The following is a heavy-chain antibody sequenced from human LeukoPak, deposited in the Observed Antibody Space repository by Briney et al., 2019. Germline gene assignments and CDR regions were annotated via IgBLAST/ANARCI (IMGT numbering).Heavy chain of an antibody. CDR1: GYSFTSYG. D-gene: IGHD3-9*01. Sequence: ASVTVSCTASGYSFTSYGITWVRQAPGQGLEWMGWISPYDGATEYAQNLQDRVSMTIDTSTNTAHVEVRSLKSDDTAIYYCARDTDWTVDYWGQGTLVTVSS. V-gene: IGHV1-18*01. J-gene: IGHJ4*02. CDR2: ISPYDGAT. CDR3: ARDTDWTVDY.